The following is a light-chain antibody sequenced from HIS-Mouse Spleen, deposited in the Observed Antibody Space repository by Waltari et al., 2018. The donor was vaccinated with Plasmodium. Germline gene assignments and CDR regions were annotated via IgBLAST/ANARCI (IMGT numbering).Light chain of an antibody. CDR2: DVS. CDR1: RSDVGGYTH. V-gene: IGLV2-14*03. Sequence: QSALTQPASVSGSPGQSITISCTGTRSDVGGYTHVSWYQHHPRKAPKLMIYDVSNRPSGVSNRFSGSKSGNTASLTISGLQAEDEADYYCSSYTSSSTWVFGGGTKLTVL. J-gene: IGLJ3*02. CDR3: SSYTSSSTWV.